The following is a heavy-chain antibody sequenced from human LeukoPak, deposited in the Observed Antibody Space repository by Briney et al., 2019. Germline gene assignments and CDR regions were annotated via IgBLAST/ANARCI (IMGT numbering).Heavy chain of an antibody. Sequence: PGGSLRLSCAASGFTFSSYAMSWVRQAPGKWLEWVSAISGSGGSTYYADSVKGRFTISRDNSKNTLYLQMNSLRAEDTAVYYCAKDKSAGGKYPEDWGQGTLVTVSS. CDR3: AKDKSAGGKYPED. CDR1: GFTFSSYA. CDR2: ISGSGGST. V-gene: IGHV3-23*01. D-gene: IGHD4-23*01. J-gene: IGHJ4*02.